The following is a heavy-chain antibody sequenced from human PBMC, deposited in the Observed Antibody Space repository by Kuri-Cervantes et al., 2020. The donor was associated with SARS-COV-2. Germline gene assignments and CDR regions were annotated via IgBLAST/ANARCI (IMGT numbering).Heavy chain of an antibody. Sequence: GESLKFSCAASGITSSTCAMHWVRQVRGKGLEWVAVIANDESNKNYTDYLKGRFTISRDNSKNTLYIQMNSLTTEDTAVFYCARGRVGVSDYWGQGTLVTVSS. V-gene: IGHV3-30-3*01. CDR2: IANDESNK. CDR1: GITSSTCA. D-gene: IGHD2-21*01. J-gene: IGHJ4*02. CDR3: ARGRVGVSDY.